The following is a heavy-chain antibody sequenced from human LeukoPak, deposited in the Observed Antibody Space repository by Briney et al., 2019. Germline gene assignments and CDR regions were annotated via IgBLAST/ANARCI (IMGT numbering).Heavy chain of an antibody. D-gene: IGHD7-27*01. V-gene: IGHV1-69*06. J-gene: IGHJ4*02. CDR1: GGTFSSYA. CDR3: ATGPWGSLDY. Sequence: ASVKVSCKASGGTFSSYAISWVRQAPGQGLEWMGGVIPIFGTANYAQKFQGRVTITADKSTSTAYMELSSLRSEDTAVYYCATGPWGSLDYWGQGTLVTVSS. CDR2: VIPIFGTA.